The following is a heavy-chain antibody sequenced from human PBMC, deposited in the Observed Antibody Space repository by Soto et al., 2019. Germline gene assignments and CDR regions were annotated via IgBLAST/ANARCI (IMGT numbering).Heavy chain of an antibody. D-gene: IGHD3-3*01. CDR2: IYYSGST. J-gene: IGHJ5*02. CDR1: GGSISSYY. CDR3: ARQHDFWSGYNWFDP. Sequence: SETLSLTCTVSGGSISSYYWSWIRQPPGKGLEWIGYIYYSGSTNYNPSLKSRVTISVDTPKNQFSLKLSSVTAADTAVYYCARQHDFWSGYNWFDPWGQGTLVTVSS. V-gene: IGHV4-59*01.